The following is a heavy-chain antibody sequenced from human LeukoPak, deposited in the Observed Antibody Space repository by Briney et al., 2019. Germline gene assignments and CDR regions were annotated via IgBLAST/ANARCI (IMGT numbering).Heavy chain of an antibody. Sequence: SETLSLTCGVSSGSFSGYYWNWIRQPPGKGLEWIGEINHSGSTNYNPSLKSRVTISIDKSKNQFSLKVTSVTAADTAVYYCARIAYVDYVYDYWGQGTLVTVSS. J-gene: IGHJ4*02. CDR3: ARIAYVDYVYDY. CDR2: INHSGST. D-gene: IGHD4-17*01. V-gene: IGHV4-34*01. CDR1: SGSFSGYY.